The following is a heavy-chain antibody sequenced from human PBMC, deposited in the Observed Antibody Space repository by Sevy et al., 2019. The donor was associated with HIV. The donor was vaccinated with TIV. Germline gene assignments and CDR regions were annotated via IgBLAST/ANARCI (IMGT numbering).Heavy chain of an antibody. J-gene: IGHJ3*02. CDR1: GFTFTDYW. V-gene: IGHV3-7*03. Sequence: GGSLRLSCEDSGFTFTDYWMTWVRQAPGKGLEWVAFMNIDGHEKYYVDSVKGRFTISRDNAKSLVYLQMNSLRVEDTAVYYCGRSSVFDYDMRGQGTMVTVSS. CDR2: MNIDGHEK. D-gene: IGHD5-12*01. CDR3: GRSSVFDYDM.